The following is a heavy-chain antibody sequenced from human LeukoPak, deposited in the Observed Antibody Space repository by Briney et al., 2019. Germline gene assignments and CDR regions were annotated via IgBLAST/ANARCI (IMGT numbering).Heavy chain of an antibody. CDR2: IGSDTTT. CDR3: AKDLHYWVDMDV. CDR1: GFNIRDFA. J-gene: IGHJ6*02. Sequence: GGSLRLSCAASGFNIRDFAISWVRQAPGKGLEWVSGIGSDTTTHYAESVKGRFAISRDNAKNTLYLHMNSVRAEDTALYYCAKDLHYWVDMDVWGQGTTVTVS. D-gene: IGHD2-8*02. V-gene: IGHV3-23*01.